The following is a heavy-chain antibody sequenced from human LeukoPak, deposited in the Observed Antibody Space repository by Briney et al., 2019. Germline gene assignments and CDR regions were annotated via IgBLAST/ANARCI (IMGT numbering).Heavy chain of an antibody. V-gene: IGHV4-59*08. CDR2: IYYSGST. CDR3: ARLGVSTSWFDP. D-gene: IGHD3-22*01. Sequence: SETLSLTCTVSGGSISSYYWSWTRQPPGKGLEWIGYIYYSGSTNYNPSLKSRVTISVDTSKNQFSLKLSSVTAADTAVYYCARLGVSTSWFDPWGQGTLVTVSS. CDR1: GGSISSYY. J-gene: IGHJ5*02.